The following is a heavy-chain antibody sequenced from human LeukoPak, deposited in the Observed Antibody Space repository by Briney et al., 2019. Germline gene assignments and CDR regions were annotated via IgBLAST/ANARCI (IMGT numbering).Heavy chain of an antibody. Sequence: GTSVKVSCKASGYTFTGYYMHWVRQAPGQGLEWMGWINPNSGGTNYAQKFQGRVTMTRDRFISTAYMELSRLRSDDTAVYYCARDKWHDFWSGYRIYYGMDVWGQGTMVTVSS. D-gene: IGHD3-3*01. CDR3: ARDKWHDFWSGYRIYYGMDV. CDR2: INPNSGGT. V-gene: IGHV1-2*02. J-gene: IGHJ6*02. CDR1: GYTFTGYY.